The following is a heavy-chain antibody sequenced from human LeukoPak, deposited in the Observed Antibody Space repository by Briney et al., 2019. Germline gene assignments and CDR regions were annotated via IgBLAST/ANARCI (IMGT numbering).Heavy chain of an antibody. D-gene: IGHD3-10*01. CDR2: INHSGST. CDR1: GGSFSGYY. J-gene: IGHJ6*03. V-gene: IGHV4-34*01. Sequence: PSETLSLTCAVYGGSFSGYYWSWIRQPPGKGLEWIGEINHSGSTNYKPSLKSRVTILVDTSKNQFSLKLSSVTAADTAVYYCARVVYYGSGSYYRRHYYYYYMDVWGKGTTVTVSS. CDR3: ARVVYYGSGSYYRRHYYYYYMDV.